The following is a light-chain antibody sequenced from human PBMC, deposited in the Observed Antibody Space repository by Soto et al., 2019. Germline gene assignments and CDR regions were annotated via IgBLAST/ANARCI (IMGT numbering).Light chain of an antibody. J-gene: IGKJ2*01. CDR1: QSVSNN. CDR2: GAS. V-gene: IGKV3-15*01. CDR3: QQYNNWVNT. Sequence: EIVMTQSPATLSVSPGETATVSCRASQSVSNNLAWYQQKPGQAPRLVIYGASTRATRIPASFSGSGSGTEFTLTISSLQSEDFAVYYCQQYNNWVNTFGQGTKLEIK.